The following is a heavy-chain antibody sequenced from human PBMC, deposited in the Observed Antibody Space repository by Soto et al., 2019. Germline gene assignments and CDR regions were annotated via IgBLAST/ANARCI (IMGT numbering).Heavy chain of an antibody. CDR2: FQHEDGET. J-gene: IGHJ3*02. Sequence: QVHLVQSGAEVKKPGASVKVSCKVSGYTLTEISIHWVRQAPGEGLEWMGCFQHEDGETIYAERCQGRGSMTEDTSTETAYMELSSLRSEDTAVYYCSTPGELIVDDAFDIWGQGTMVTVSS. CDR3: STPGELIVDDAFDI. CDR1: GYTLTEIS. D-gene: IGHD3-10*01. V-gene: IGHV1-24*01.